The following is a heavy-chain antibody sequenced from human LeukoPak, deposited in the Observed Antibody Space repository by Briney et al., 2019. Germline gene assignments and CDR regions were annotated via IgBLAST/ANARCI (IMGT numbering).Heavy chain of an antibody. V-gene: IGHV3-30*04. CDR1: GFTFSSYA. CDR2: ISYDGSNK. D-gene: IGHD5-18*01. CDR3: ARGRGQLWSSFDY. Sequence: GRSLRLSCAASGFTFSSYATHWVRQAPGKGLEWVAVISYDGSNKYYADSVKGRFTISRDNSKNTLYLQMNSLRAEDTAVYYCARGRGQLWSSFDYWGQGTLVTVSS. J-gene: IGHJ4*02.